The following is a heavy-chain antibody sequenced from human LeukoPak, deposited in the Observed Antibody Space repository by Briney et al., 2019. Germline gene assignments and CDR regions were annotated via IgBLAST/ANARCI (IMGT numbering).Heavy chain of an antibody. D-gene: IGHD1-14*01. J-gene: IGHJ6*02. CDR3: ARDTNNGLDV. CDR2: ISSSGRLM. Sequence: SGGSLRLSCAASGFTFSDYYITWIRQAPGKGLEWVSHISSSGRLMQYADSVKGRFTITRDNAQNFMSLQMNSLKPEDTAVYYCARDTNNGLDVWGRGTTVTVSS. CDR1: GFTFSDYY. V-gene: IGHV3-11*01.